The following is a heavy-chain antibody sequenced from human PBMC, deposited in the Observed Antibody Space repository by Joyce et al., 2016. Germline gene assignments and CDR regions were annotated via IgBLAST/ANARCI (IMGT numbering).Heavy chain of an antibody. CDR2: INPSGGSP. V-gene: IGHV1-46*01. D-gene: IGHD4-17*01. CDR1: GYIFTRFY. Sequence: QVQLVQSGAEMKRPGASVKVSCKTSGYIFTRFYMHWVRQASGQGLEWMGIINPSGGSPTYAPKRRDRVTMTRDTSTTTVYLEMSSLRPEDTAVYYCARQMHDFGDYEAFDPWGQGTL. CDR3: ARQMHDFGDYEAFDP. J-gene: IGHJ5*02.